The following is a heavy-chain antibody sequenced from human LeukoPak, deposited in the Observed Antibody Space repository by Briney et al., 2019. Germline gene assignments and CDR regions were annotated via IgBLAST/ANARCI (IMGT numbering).Heavy chain of an antibody. CDR2: FDPEDGET. Sequence: ASVKVSCKVSGYTLTELSMHWVRPAPGKGLEWMGGFDPEDGETIYAQKFQGRVTMTEDTSTDTAYMELSSLRSEDTAVYYCATGLTMVRGRLTRYYYYYYGMDVWGQGTTVTVSS. J-gene: IGHJ6*02. CDR1: GYTLTELS. V-gene: IGHV1-24*01. D-gene: IGHD3-10*01. CDR3: ATGLTMVRGRLTRYYYYYYGMDV.